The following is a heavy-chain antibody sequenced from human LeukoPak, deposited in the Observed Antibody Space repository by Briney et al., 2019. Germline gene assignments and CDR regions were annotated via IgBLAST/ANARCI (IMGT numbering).Heavy chain of an antibody. CDR3: ARGGGVTGTTIQY. Sequence: GGSLRLSCAASGFTFSSYAMSWVRQAPGKGLEWVSTISGSGDSTYHADSVKGRFTISRDNAKNSLFLQMNSLRAKDTAVYYCARGGGVTGTTIQYWGQGTLVTVSS. V-gene: IGHV3-23*01. D-gene: IGHD1-7*01. CDR2: ISGSGDST. CDR1: GFTFSSYA. J-gene: IGHJ4*02.